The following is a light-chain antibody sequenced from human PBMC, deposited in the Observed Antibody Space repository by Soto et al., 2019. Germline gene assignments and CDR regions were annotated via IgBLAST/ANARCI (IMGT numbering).Light chain of an antibody. CDR3: CSYAGSSYVV. J-gene: IGLJ2*01. Sequence: QSALTQPASVSGSPGQSITISCTGTSSYVGSYNLVSWYQQHPGKAPKLMIYEGSKRPSGVSNRFSGSKSGNTASLTISGLQAEDEADYYCCSYAGSSYVVFGGRTKVTVL. CDR2: EGS. V-gene: IGLV2-23*01. CDR1: SSYVGSYNL.